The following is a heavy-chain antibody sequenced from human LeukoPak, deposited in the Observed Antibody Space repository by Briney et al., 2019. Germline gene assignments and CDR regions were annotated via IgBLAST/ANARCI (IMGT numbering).Heavy chain of an antibody. CDR1: GGSISSGGYS. J-gene: IGHJ5*02. V-gene: IGHV4-30-2*01. Sequence: TSETLSLTCAVSGGSISSGGYSWSWLRQPPGKGLEWIGYIYHSGSTYYNPSLKSRVTISVDRSKNQFSLKLSSVTAADTAVYYCATGNCGGDCYSGWFDPWGQGTLVTVSS. CDR3: ATGNCGGDCYSGWFDP. D-gene: IGHD2-21*02. CDR2: IYHSGST.